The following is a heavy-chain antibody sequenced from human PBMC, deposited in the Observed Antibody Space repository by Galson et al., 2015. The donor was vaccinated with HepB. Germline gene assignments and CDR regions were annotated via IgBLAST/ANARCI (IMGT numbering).Heavy chain of an antibody. D-gene: IGHD3-22*01. CDR3: ARDKVGYYYDSSGYYPFDY. CDR1: GYTFTSYG. J-gene: IGHJ4*02. V-gene: IGHV1-18*04. CDR2: ISAYNGNT. Sequence: VKVSCKASGYTFTSYGISWVRQAPGQGLEWMGWISAYNGNTNYAQKLQGRVTMTTDTSTSTAYMELRSLRSDDTAVYYCARDKVGYYYDSSGYYPFDYWGQGTLVTVSS.